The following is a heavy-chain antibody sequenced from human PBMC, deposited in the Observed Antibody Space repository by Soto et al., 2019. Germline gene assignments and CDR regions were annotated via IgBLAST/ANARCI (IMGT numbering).Heavy chain of an antibody. CDR2: TYYRSRWFN. CDR3: ARAGNSQASGPFDY. CDR1: GDSVSRNSAA. Sequence: SETLSLTCGISGDSVSRNSAAWNWIRQSPSRGLEWLGRTYYRSRWFNDYAVSVKGRITINPDTSKNQFSLQLNSVTPEDTAVYYCARAGNSQASGPFDYWGQGTLVTVSS. J-gene: IGHJ4*02. V-gene: IGHV6-1*01. D-gene: IGHD3-3*01.